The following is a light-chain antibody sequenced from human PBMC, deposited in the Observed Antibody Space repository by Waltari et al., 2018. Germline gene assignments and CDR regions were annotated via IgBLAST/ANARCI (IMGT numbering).Light chain of an antibody. CDR1: NRDVGSYNY. Sequence: QSALTQPASVSGSPGQSIPISCTGTNRDVGSYNYVSWYQQHPGKAPKLMIYEVTNRPSGLSNRFSGSKSGNTASLTITELQAEDEADYYCSSYAGNDLVIFGGGTKLTVL. V-gene: IGLV2-14*01. CDR2: EVT. CDR3: SSYAGNDLVI. J-gene: IGLJ2*01.